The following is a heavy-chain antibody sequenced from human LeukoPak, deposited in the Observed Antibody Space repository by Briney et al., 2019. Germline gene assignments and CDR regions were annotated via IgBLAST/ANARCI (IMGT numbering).Heavy chain of an antibody. Sequence: GESLKISCKGSGYSFTTYWIGWVRQMPGKGLEWMGVISCGDSETRYSPSFQGQVTISVDKSISTAYLQWSSLKASDTAMYYCARHSRGLNDYWGHGTLVTVSS. CDR1: GYSFTTYW. CDR2: ISCGDSET. CDR3: ARHSRGLNDY. V-gene: IGHV5-51*01. D-gene: IGHD5-12*01. J-gene: IGHJ4*01.